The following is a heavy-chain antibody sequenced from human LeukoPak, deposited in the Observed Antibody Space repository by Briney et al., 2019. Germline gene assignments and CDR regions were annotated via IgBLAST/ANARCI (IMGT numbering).Heavy chain of an antibody. J-gene: IGHJ4*02. Sequence: GGSLRLSCAASGFTFSSYSMNWVRQAPGKGLEWVSYISSSSSTIYYADSVKGRFTISRDNAKNSLYLQMNSLRAEDTAVYYCARDPRVPNCSGGSCYVKRRPRFDYWGQGTLVTVSS. V-gene: IGHV3-48*01. CDR3: ARDPRVPNCSGGSCYVKRRPRFDY. CDR1: GFTFSSYS. CDR2: ISSSSSTI. D-gene: IGHD2-15*01.